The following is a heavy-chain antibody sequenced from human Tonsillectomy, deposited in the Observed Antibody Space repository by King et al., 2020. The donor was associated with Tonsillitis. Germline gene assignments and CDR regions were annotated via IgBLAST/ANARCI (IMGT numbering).Heavy chain of an antibody. J-gene: IGHJ4*02. CDR3: AKDVSQQLVRGYFDY. D-gene: IGHD6-13*01. CDR2: ISWNSGSI. CDR1: GFTFDDYA. V-gene: IGHV3-9*01. Sequence: VQLVESGGGLVQPGRSLRLSCAASGFTFDDYAMHWVRQAPGKGLEWVSCISWNSGSIGYADSVKGRFTISRDNAKNSLYLQMNSLRAEDTALYYCAKDVSQQLVRGYFDYWGQGTLVTVSS.